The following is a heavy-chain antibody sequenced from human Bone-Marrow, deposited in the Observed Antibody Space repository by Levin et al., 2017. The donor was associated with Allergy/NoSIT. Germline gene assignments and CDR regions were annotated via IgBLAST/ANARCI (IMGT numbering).Heavy chain of an antibody. J-gene: IGHJ3*02. Sequence: GGSLRLSCAASGFSFSIYGMIWVRQAPGKGLEWISYISARRTTMYYADSVKGRFTISRDDAKNTMYLQMSSLRAEDTAVYYCARDEESYGDAFDIWGQGTMVTVSS. D-gene: IGHD2-8*01. V-gene: IGHV3-48*01. CDR3: ARDEESYGDAFDI. CDR2: ISARRTTM. CDR1: GFSFSIYG.